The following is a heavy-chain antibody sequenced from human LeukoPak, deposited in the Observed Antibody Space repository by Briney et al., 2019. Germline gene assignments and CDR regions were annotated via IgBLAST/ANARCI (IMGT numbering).Heavy chain of an antibody. D-gene: IGHD3-22*01. CDR1: GYTFTGYY. V-gene: IGHV1-2*02. CDR3: AREKGYYDSSGYSGNYFDY. Sequence: GASVKVSCKASGYTFTGYYMHWVRQAPGQGLEWMGWINPNSGGTNYAQKLQGRVTMTTDTSTSTAYMELRSLRSDDTAVYYCAREKGYYDSSGYSGNYFDYWGQGTLVTVSS. CDR2: INPNSGGT. J-gene: IGHJ4*02.